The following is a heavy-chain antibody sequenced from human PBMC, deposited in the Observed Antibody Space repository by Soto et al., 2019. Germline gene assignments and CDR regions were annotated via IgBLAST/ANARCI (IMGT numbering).Heavy chain of an antibody. CDR3: ARLGSSYDYGMDV. J-gene: IGHJ6*02. CDR1: GYSFTSYW. D-gene: IGHD6-13*01. CDR2: IYPGDSDT. V-gene: IGHV5-51*01. Sequence: LGESLKISCKGSGYSFTSYWIGWVRQMPGKGLEWMGIIYPGDSDTRYSPSFQGQVTISADKSISTAYLQWSSLKASDTAMYYCARLGSSYDYGMDVWGQGTTVTVSS.